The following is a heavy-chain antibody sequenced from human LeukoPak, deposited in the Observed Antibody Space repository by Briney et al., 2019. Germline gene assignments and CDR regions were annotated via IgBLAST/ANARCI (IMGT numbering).Heavy chain of an antibody. V-gene: IGHV4-31*03. J-gene: IGHJ4*02. CDR3: AREPRYCSGGSCYRPIDY. CDR2: IYYSGNT. CDR1: GGSISSGGYD. Sequence: SQTLSLTCTVSGGSISSGGYDWSWIRQHPGKGLEWIGYIYYSGNTYYNPSLKSRVTISVDTSKNQFSLKLSSVTAADTAVYYCAREPRYCSGGSCYRPIDYWGQGTLVTVSS. D-gene: IGHD2-15*01.